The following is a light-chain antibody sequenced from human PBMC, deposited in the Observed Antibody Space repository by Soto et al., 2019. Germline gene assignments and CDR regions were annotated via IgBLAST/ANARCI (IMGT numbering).Light chain of an antibody. CDR2: GAS. J-gene: IGKJ1*01. V-gene: IGKV3-20*01. CDR1: QTVRKNY. Sequence: EVLLTQSPGPLSLPPGERATLSCRASQTVRKNYLAWYQQKPGHAPRLLIYGASNRATGIPDRFSGSGSGTDFTLTIRRMEPEDFAVYYCQQYGSSGTFGQGTKVDIK. CDR3: QQYGSSGT.